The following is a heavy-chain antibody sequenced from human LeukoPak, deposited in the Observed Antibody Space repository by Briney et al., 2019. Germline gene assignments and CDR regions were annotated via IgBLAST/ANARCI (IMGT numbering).Heavy chain of an antibody. V-gene: IGHV1-18*01. D-gene: IGHD6-19*01. Sequence: ASVKVSCKASGYTFTSYGIGWVRQAPGQGLEWMGWISAYNGNTNYAQKLQGRVTMTTDTSTSTAYMELRSLRSDDTAVYYCARDSFGGGVSSGWYLPPPKVWFDPWGQGTLVTVSS. CDR3: ARDSFGGGVSSGWYLPPPKVWFDP. J-gene: IGHJ5*02. CDR2: ISAYNGNT. CDR1: GYTFTSYG.